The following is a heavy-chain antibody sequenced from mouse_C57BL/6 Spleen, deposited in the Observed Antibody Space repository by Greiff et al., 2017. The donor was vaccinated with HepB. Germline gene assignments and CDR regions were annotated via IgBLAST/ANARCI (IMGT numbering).Heavy chain of an antibody. V-gene: IGHV1-55*01. CDR2: IYPGSGST. CDR1: GYTFTSYW. Sequence: VKLQQPGAELVKPGASVKMSCKASGYTFTSYWITWVKQRPGQGLEWIGDIYPGSGSTNSNEKFKSKATLTVDTSSSTAYMQLSSLTSEDSAVYCCAATGTGYAMDYWGQGTSVTVSS. D-gene: IGHD4-1*02. CDR3: AATGTGYAMDY. J-gene: IGHJ4*01.